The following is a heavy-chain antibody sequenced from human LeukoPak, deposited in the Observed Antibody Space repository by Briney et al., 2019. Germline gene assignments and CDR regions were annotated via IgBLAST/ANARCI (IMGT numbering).Heavy chain of an antibody. D-gene: IGHD3-3*01. J-gene: IGHJ4*02. Sequence: SETLSLTCTVSGGSISSYYWSWIRQPPGKGLEWIGYIYYSGSTYYNPSLKSRVTISVDTSKNQFSLKLSSVTAADTAVYYCARSFWSGKLKNLPFDYWGQGTLVTVSS. CDR2: IYYSGST. CDR3: ARSFWSGKLKNLPFDY. CDR1: GGSISSYY. V-gene: IGHV4-59*04.